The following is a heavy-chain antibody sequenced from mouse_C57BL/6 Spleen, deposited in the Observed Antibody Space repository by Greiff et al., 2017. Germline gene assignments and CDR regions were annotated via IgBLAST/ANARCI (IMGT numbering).Heavy chain of an antibody. CDR2: INPSTGGT. D-gene: IGHD3-1*01. CDR3: ARDLSGY. Sequence: VQLQQSGPELVKPGASVKISCKASGYSFTGYYMNWVKQSPEKSLEWIGEINPSTGGTTYNQKFKAKATLTVDKSSSTAYMQLKSLTSEDSAVYYCARDLSGYWGQGTTLTVSS. V-gene: IGHV1-42*01. CDR1: GYSFTGYY. J-gene: IGHJ2*01.